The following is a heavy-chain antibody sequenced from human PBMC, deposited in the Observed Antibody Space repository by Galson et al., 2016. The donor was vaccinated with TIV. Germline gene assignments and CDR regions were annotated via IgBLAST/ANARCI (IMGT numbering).Heavy chain of an antibody. CDR2: INPSSGGP. Sequence: SVKVSCKASGYTFTGCYIHWVRQAPGQGLEWMGWINPSSGGPNYAQKFQGRVTMTRDTSIRTAYMELTSLRSDDTAVFYCARVVVQVAFGAYSYYGIDVWGQGTTVTVSS. CDR1: GYTFTGCY. V-gene: IGHV1-2*02. D-gene: IGHD2-21*01. J-gene: IGHJ6*02. CDR3: ARVVVQVAFGAYSYYGIDV.